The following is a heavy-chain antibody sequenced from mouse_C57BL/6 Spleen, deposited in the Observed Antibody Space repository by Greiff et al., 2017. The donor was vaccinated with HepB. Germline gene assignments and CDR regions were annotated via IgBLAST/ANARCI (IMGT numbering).Heavy chain of an antibody. V-gene: IGHV5-6*01. CDR2: ISSGGSYT. Sequence: DVQLVESGGDLVKPGGSLKLSCAASGFTFSSYGMSWVRQTPDKRLEWVATISSGGSYTYYPDSVKGRFTISRDNAKNTLYLQMSSLKSEDTAMYYCARHSGDYFDYWGQGTTLTVSS. CDR1: GFTFSSYG. CDR3: ARHSGDYFDY. J-gene: IGHJ2*01.